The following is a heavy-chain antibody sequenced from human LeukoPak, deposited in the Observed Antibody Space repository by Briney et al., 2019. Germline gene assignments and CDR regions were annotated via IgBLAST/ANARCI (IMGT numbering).Heavy chain of an antibody. CDR3: AGGVNY. J-gene: IGHJ4*02. CDR1: GFTFSTYA. V-gene: IGHV3-23*01. Sequence: GGSLRLSCAASGFTFSTYAMSWVPQAPAKGLEWVSGISTSGGSTYYADSVKGRFTISRDNFKNTLYLQMNSPRAEDTAVYYCAGGVNYWGQGTLVTVSS. D-gene: IGHD3-16*01. CDR2: ISTSGGST.